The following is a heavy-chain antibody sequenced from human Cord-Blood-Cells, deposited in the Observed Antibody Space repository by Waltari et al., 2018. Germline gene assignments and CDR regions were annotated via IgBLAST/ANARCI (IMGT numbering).Heavy chain of an antibody. CDR2: IYYSGST. J-gene: IGHJ4*02. V-gene: IGHV4-39*07. Sequence: QLQLQESGPGLVKPSETLSLTCTVSGGSIRSSRYYWGWIRQPPGKGLEWIGSIYYSGSTYYNPSLKSRVTISVDTSKNQFSLKLSSVTAADTAVYYCASPMVRGVAHFDYWGQGTLVTVSS. CDR1: GGSIRSSRYY. D-gene: IGHD3-10*01. CDR3: ASPMVRGVAHFDY.